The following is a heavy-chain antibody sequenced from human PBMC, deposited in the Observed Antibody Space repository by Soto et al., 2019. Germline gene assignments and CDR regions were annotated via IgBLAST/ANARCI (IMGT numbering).Heavy chain of an antibody. J-gene: IGHJ4*02. V-gene: IGHV3-23*01. CDR2: IGTEGGSK. D-gene: IGHD2-21*02. CDR1: GFNFSSSD. CDR3: VEGEFGRGGVCYCGDY. Sequence: GGSLRLSCHTSGFNFSSSDMSWVRQAPGKGLGWVKSIGTEGGSKDYADAVKGRFTIARDNTNKSLFLQMTNLSVAEKAVYYCVEGEFGRGGVCYCGDYWGQGTLVTVSS.